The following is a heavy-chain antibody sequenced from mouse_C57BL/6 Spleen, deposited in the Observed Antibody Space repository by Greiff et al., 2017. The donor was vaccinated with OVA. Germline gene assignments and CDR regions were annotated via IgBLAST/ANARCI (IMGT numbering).Heavy chain of an antibody. Sequence: QVQLQQPGAELVRPGTSVKLSCKASGYTFTSYWMHWVKQRPGQGLEWIGVIDPSDSYTNYNQKFKGKATLTVDTSSSTAYMQLSSLTSEDSAVYYCARRGYGNYHLYAMDYWGQGTSVTVSS. CDR3: ARRGYGNYHLYAMDY. J-gene: IGHJ4*01. V-gene: IGHV1-59*01. CDR2: IDPSDSYT. D-gene: IGHD2-1*01. CDR1: GYTFTSYW.